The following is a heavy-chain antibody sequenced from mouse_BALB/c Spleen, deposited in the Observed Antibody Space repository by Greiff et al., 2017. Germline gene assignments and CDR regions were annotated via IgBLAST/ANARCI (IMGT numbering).Heavy chain of an antibody. CDR3: SERDSLLLMDD. Sequence: VQLQQSGAELVKPGASVKLSCTASGFNIKDTYMHWVKQRPEQGLEWIGRIDPANGNTKYDPKFQGKATITADTSSNTAYLQLSSLTSEDTAVYYCSERDSLLLMDDWGQGTSVTVSS. V-gene: IGHV14-3*02. CDR1: GFNIKDTY. CDR2: IDPANGNT. J-gene: IGHJ4*01. D-gene: IGHD1-2*01.